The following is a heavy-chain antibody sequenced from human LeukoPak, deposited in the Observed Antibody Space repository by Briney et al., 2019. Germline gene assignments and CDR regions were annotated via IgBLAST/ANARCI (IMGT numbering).Heavy chain of an antibody. CDR3: ARGAYGDYDY. D-gene: IGHD4-17*01. CDR2: ISGRTSNT. J-gene: IGHJ4*02. Sequence: GGSLRLSCAASGFTFSTYAMSWVRQAPGKGLVWVSAISGRTSNTYYADSVKGRFTISRDNSKNTLYLQMNSLRAEDTALYYCARGAYGDYDYWGQGTLVTVSS. V-gene: IGHV3-23*01. CDR1: GFTFSTYA.